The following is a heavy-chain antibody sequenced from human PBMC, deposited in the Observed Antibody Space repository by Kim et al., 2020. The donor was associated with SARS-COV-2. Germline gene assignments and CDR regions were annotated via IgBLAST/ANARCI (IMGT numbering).Heavy chain of an antibody. V-gene: IGHV4-59*01. Sequence: TYTPSLTGRVTISLDMSKKQFSLRLSSVTAADTGLYYCAREYSGWYYFDYWGQGNLVIVSS. CDR3: AREYSGWYYFDY. D-gene: IGHD6-19*01. J-gene: IGHJ4*02.